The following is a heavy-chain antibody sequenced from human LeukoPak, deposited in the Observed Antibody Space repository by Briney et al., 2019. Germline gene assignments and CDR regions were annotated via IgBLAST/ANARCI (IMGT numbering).Heavy chain of an antibody. Sequence: ASVKVSCKASGYTFTSYGISWVRQATGQGLEWMGWMNPHSGNAGYAQKFQGSVTITRNTSISTAYMELSSLRSEDTAVYYCARGDDRSGYNTFLDYWGQGTLVTVSS. V-gene: IGHV1-8*03. CDR1: GYTFTSYG. CDR3: ARGDDRSGYNTFLDY. J-gene: IGHJ4*02. CDR2: MNPHSGNA. D-gene: IGHD3-22*01.